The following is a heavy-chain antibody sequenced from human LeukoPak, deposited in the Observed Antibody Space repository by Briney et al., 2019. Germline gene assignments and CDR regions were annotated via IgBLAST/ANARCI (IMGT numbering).Heavy chain of an antibody. J-gene: IGHJ6*02. CDR1: GGSFSGYY. V-gene: IGHV4-34*01. Sequence: SETLPLTCAVYGGSFSGYYWSWIRQPPGKGLEWIGEINHSGSTNYNPSLKSRVTISVDTSKNQFSLKLSSVTAADTAVYYCARCRTLYWYQLLGSYYGMDVWGQGTTVTVSS. D-gene: IGHD2-2*01. CDR3: ARCRTLYWYQLLGSYYGMDV. CDR2: INHSGST.